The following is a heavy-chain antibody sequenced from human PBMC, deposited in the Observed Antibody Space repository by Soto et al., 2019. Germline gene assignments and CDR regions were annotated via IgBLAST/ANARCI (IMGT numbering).Heavy chain of an antibody. CDR2: INSDGSST. V-gene: IGHV3-74*01. CDR1: GFTFSSYW. CDR3: ARHRIAWDTIFGVVTIAYGMYX. D-gene: IGHD3-3*01. J-gene: IGHJ6*02. Sequence: PGGSLRLSCAASGFTFSSYWMHWVRQAPGKGLVWVSRINSDGSSTIYAYSVKVRFTISRDNAKNTLYLQMNSLRAEDTAVYYCARHRIAWDTIFGVVTIAYGMYXWGQGTTVTVS.